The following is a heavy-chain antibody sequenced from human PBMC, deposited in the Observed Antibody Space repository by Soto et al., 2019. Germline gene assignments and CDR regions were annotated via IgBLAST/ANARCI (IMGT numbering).Heavy chain of an antibody. D-gene: IGHD3-10*01. Sequence: SETLSLTCTVSGGSISSGGYYWSWIRQHPGKGLEWIGYIYYSGSTYYNPSLKSRVTISVDTSKNQFSLKLSSVTAADTAVYYCARAPLMWFGELRSGGVDWFDPWGQGTLVTVSS. CDR1: GGSISSGGYY. V-gene: IGHV4-31*03. J-gene: IGHJ5*02. CDR2: IYYSGST. CDR3: ARAPLMWFGELRSGGVDWFDP.